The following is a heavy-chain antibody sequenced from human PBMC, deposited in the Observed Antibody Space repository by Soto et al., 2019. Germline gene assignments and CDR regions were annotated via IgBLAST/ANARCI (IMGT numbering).Heavy chain of an antibody. D-gene: IGHD1-26*01. Sequence: QVQLVQSGAEVREPGASVKVSCKASGYSFTGLDINWVRQTTGQGLEWMGWMQPSSGRTGYAQKFQGRVTMTRDTSINTAYMELSSLTSDDTAFYYCARGVTAGVDYWGQGTLVIVST. V-gene: IGHV1-8*01. CDR1: GYSFTGLD. CDR2: MQPSSGRT. J-gene: IGHJ4*02. CDR3: ARGVTAGVDY.